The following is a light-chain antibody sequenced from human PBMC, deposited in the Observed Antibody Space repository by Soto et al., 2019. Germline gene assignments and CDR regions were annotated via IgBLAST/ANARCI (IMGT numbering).Light chain of an antibody. CDR2: GAS. V-gene: IGKV3-20*01. Sequence: PGERATLSCRASETISSHYIAWYQQKPGQAPRLLNFGASTRATGIPDRFSGSWSGTDFTLTISRLEPEDFAVYYCQNFGDSPFTFGPGTKVDIK. CDR1: ETISSHY. CDR3: QNFGDSPFT. J-gene: IGKJ3*01.